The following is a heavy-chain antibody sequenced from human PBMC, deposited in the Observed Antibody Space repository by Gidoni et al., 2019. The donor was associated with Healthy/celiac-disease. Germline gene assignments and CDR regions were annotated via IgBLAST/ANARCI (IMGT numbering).Heavy chain of an antibody. J-gene: IGHJ4*02. V-gene: IGHV3-23*01. Sequence: EVQLLESGGVLVQPGWSLILSCAASGFTFSSYAMNWVGQAPGKGLEWVSGIRGNGGTRNYADSVKGRFTISRDNSKNTLYLQMNSLRAEDTAVYYCAKAEKVVRFLEWTKTYYFDYWGQGTLVSVSS. CDR1: GFTFSSYA. D-gene: IGHD3-3*01. CDR2: IRGNGGTR. CDR3: AKAEKVVRFLEWTKTYYFDY.